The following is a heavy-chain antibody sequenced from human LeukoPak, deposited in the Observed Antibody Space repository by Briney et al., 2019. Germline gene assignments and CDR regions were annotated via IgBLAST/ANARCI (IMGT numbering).Heavy chain of an antibody. CDR3: ARRGVGLSLDV. CDR1: GFTCGHYA. J-gene: IGHJ6*04. V-gene: IGHV3-64*01. D-gene: IGHD3-10*01. Sequence: GGSLRLSCAASGFTCGHYAMQWVREARGKGLEYVSAVHNAGDITYYANSLKGRFTISRDNSMNTLYLQVGSLRHDDTAVYYCARRGVGLSLDVWGNGTTVTVSS. CDR2: VHNAGDIT.